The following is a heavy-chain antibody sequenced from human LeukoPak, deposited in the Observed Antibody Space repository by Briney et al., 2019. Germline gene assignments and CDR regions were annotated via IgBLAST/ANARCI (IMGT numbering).Heavy chain of an antibody. CDR2: ISYDGSNK. J-gene: IGHJ4*02. D-gene: IGHD3-16*02. Sequence: GGSLRLSCAASGFTFSSYSMNWVRQAPGKGLEWVAVISYDGSNKYYADSVKGRFTISRDNSKNTLYLQMNSLRAEDTAVYYCAREVWGSYRWDYWGQGTLVTVSS. V-gene: IGHV3-30*03. CDR3: AREVWGSYRWDY. CDR1: GFTFSSYS.